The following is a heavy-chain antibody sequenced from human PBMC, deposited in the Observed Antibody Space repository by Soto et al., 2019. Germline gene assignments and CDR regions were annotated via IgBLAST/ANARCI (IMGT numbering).Heavy chain of an antibody. CDR3: ARGDIVDYYYYYMDV. CDR1: GFTFSSYS. Sequence: GGSLRLSCAASGFTFSSYSMNWVRQAPGKGLEWVSSISSSSSYIYYADSVKGRFTISRDNAKNSLYLQMNSLRAEDTAVYYCARGDIVDYYYYYMDVWGKGTTVTVSS. V-gene: IGHV3-21*01. CDR2: ISSSSSYI. J-gene: IGHJ6*03. D-gene: IGHD5-12*01.